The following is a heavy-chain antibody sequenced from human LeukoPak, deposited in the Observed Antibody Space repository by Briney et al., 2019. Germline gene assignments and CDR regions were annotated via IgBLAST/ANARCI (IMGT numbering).Heavy chain of an antibody. CDR2: IYYSGST. J-gene: IGHJ4*02. CDR3: ARGVTNCLDY. D-gene: IGHD7-27*01. CDR1: GGSISSGGYY. Sequence: SQTLSLTGTVSGGSISSGGYYWSWIRQHPGKGLEWIGYIYYSGSTYYNPSLKSRVTISVDTSKNQFSLKLSSVTAADTAVYYCARGVTNCLDYWGQATLVTVSS. V-gene: IGHV4-31*03.